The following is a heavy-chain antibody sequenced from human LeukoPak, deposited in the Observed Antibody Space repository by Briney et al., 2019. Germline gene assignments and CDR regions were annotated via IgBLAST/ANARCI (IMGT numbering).Heavy chain of an antibody. CDR3: ARDAAAMVFDY. V-gene: IGHV1-46*01. CDR2: INPSGGST. CDR1: GYTFTSYY. Sequence: ASVKVSCKASGYTFTSYYMHWVRQAPGQGLEWMGIINPSGGSTSYAQKFQGRVTMTRDTSTSTVYMELSGLRSEDTAVYYCARDAAAMVFDYWGQGTLVTVSS. J-gene: IGHJ4*02. D-gene: IGHD5-18*01.